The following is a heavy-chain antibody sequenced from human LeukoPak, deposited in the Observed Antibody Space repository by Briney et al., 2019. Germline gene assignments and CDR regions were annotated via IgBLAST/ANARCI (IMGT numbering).Heavy chain of an antibody. Sequence: SETLPLTCAVYLDSLSGYSWSWIRQPPGKGLEWIGEINYGGSTKYNSSLKSRVIISVDTSKNQVSLKLTFVTAADTAVYYCVRSERVEYMNSWLPYYFDYWGQGTLVTVSS. J-gene: IGHJ4*02. V-gene: IGHV4-34*01. CDR3: VRSERVEYMNSWLPYYFDY. D-gene: IGHD6-13*01. CDR1: LDSLSGYS. CDR2: INYGGST.